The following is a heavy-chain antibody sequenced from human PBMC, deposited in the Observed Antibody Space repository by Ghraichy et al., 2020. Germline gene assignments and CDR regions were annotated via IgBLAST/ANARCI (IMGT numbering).Heavy chain of an antibody. CDR3: ARDEKVVQFDY. CDR1: GYTFIGYS. V-gene: IGHV7-4-1*02. J-gene: IGHJ4*02. D-gene: IGHD2-15*01. CDR2: INTNTGNP. Sequence: ASVKVSCKVSGYTFIGYSINWVRQAPGQGLEWMGWINTNTGNPTYAQGFTGRFVFSLDTSVSTAYLQISSLKAEDTAVYYCARDEKVVQFDYWGQGTLVTVSS.